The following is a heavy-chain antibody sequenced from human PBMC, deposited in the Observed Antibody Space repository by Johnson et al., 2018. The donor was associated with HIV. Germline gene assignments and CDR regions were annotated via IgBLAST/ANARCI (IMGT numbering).Heavy chain of an antibody. V-gene: IGHV3-43D*03. CDR1: GFTFDDYA. Sequence: VESGGVVVQPGGSLRLSCAASGFTFDDYAMHWVRQAPGKGLEWVSLISWDGGSTYYADSVKGRFTISRDNSKNSLYLQMNSLRAEDTALYYCAKDSGYENAFDIWGQGTMVTVSS. J-gene: IGHJ3*02. CDR2: ISWDGGST. CDR3: AKDSGYENAFDI. D-gene: IGHD5-12*01.